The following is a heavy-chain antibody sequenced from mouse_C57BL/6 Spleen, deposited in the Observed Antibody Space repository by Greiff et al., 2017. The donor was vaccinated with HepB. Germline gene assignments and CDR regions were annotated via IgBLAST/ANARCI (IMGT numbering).Heavy chain of an antibody. J-gene: IGHJ3*01. V-gene: IGHV1-61*01. D-gene: IGHD4-1*01. Sequence: QVQLQQPGAELVRPGSSVKLSCKASGYTFTSYWMDWVKQRPGQGLEWIGNIYPSDSETHYNQKFKDKATLTVDKSSSTAYMQLSSLTSEDSAVYYCARSWDEGFAYWGQGTLVTVSA. CDR2: IYPSDSET. CDR3: ARSWDEGFAY. CDR1: GYTFTSYW.